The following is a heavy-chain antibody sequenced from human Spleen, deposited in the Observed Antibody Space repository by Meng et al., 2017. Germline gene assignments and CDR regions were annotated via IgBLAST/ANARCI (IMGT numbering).Heavy chain of an antibody. CDR2: INTDNGHT. CDR1: GYTFSNYA. V-gene: IGHV1-3*04. J-gene: IGHJ4*02. D-gene: IGHD5-24*01. Sequence: QFPFVQSGVEVKKPGASVKVSCKASGYTFSNYAMHWVRQAPGQRPEWMGWINTDNGHTRYSQRFQARLTILRDTSASTAYMELSSLRSEDTAVYYCARSWITEMANFDSWGQGTLVTVSS. CDR3: ARSWITEMANFDS.